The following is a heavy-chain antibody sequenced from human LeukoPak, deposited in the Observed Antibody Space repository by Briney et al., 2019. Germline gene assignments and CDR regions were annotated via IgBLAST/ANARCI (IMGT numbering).Heavy chain of an antibody. CDR1: GGSFSGYY. CDR3: ARGRGTGSYFHD. Sequence: SETLSLTCAAYGGSFSGYYWGWIRQPPGKGLEWIGEINRGGDTNYNPFLKSRATISIDTSRNYFSLKLSSVTAADTAVYYCARGRGTGSYFHDWGQGTLVTVSS. CDR2: INRGGDT. D-gene: IGHD3/OR15-3a*01. V-gene: IGHV4-34*01. J-gene: IGHJ4*03.